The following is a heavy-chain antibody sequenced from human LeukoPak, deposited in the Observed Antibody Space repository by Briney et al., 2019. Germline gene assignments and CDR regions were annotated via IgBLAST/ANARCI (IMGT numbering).Heavy chain of an antibody. J-gene: IGHJ3*02. D-gene: IGHD3-22*01. CDR2: IYYRGNT. V-gene: IGHV4-39*01. Sequence: PSETLSLTCSVSRASFNGSDYCWGWVRQPPGKGLEWIGTIYYRGNTYYNPSLTSRVTISADTSKMQFSLKLTSATAADTAVYYCADSSGYLGDVVFDSWGRGTLVTVSS. CDR1: RASFNGSDYC. CDR3: ADSSGYLGDVVFDS.